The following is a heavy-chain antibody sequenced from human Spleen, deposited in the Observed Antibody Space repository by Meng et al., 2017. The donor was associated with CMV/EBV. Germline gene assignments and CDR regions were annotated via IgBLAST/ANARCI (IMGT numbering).Heavy chain of an antibody. CDR1: GFTFSSYA. D-gene: IGHD1-26*01. CDR3: ARGEIVGATHYFDY. CDR2: ISYDGSNK. V-gene: IGHV3-30-3*01. Sequence: QVQLVESGXGVVQPGRSLRLSCAASGFTFSSYAMHWVRQAPGKGLEWVAVISYDGSNKYYADSVKGRFTISRDNSKNTLYLQMNSLRAEDTAVYYCARGEIVGATHYFDYWGQGTLVTVSS. J-gene: IGHJ4*02.